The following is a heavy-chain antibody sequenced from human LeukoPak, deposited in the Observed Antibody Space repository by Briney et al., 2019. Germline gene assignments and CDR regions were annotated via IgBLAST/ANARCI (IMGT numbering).Heavy chain of an antibody. J-gene: IGHJ4*02. Sequence: ASVKVSCKASGYSFTAYSIVWVRQAPGQGLEWMGWIRPHSGGTAYGKTFQGRVTMTRDTSISTAYMELNSLGSDDAAVYYCARLGTGYSLSYWGQGTLVTVSS. D-gene: IGHD5-18*01. CDR2: IRPHSGGT. CDR1: GYSFTAYS. CDR3: ARLGTGYSLSY. V-gene: IGHV1-2*02.